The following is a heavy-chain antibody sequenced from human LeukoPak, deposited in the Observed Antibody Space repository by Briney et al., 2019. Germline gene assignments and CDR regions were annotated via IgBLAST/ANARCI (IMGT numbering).Heavy chain of an antibody. J-gene: IGHJ6*04. D-gene: IGHD1-1*01. Sequence: VASVKVFCKASGGTFSSYAISWVRQAPGQGLEWMGGIIPIFGTANYAQKFQGRVTITADKSTSTAYVELSSLRSEDTAVYYCARKGVYNWNDSYYYGMDVWGKGTTVTVSS. CDR3: ARKGVYNWNDSYYYGMDV. CDR2: IIPIFGTA. CDR1: GGTFSSYA. V-gene: IGHV1-69*06.